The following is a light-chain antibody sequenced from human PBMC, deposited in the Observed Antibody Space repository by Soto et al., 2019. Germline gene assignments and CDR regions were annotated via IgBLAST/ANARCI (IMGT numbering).Light chain of an antibody. V-gene: IGKV3-20*01. Sequence: EIVLTQSPGTLSLSPGERATLSCRASQSVSSSYLAWYQQKPGQAPRLLIYNASSRATGIQDRFSGSGSGTDFTLTISRLEPEDFAVYYCQQYSFLPRTFGQGTKVDIK. CDR2: NAS. CDR3: QQYSFLPRT. CDR1: QSVSSSY. J-gene: IGKJ1*01.